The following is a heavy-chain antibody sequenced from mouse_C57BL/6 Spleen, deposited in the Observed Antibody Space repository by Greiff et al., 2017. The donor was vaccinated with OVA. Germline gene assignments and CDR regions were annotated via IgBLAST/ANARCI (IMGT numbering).Heavy chain of an antibody. V-gene: IGHV1-61*01. CDR2: IYPSDSET. D-gene: IGHD1-1*01. CDR3: ARHDYYDEAMDY. Sequence: VQLQQPGAELVRPGSSVKLSCKASGYTFTSYWMDWVKQRPGQGLEWIGNIYPSDSETHYNQKFKDKATLTVDKSSSTAYMQLSSLTSEDSAVYYCARHDYYDEAMDYWGQGTSVTVSS. CDR1: GYTFTSYW. J-gene: IGHJ4*01.